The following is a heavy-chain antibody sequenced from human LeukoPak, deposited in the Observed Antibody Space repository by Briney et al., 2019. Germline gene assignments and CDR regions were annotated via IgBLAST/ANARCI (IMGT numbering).Heavy chain of an antibody. V-gene: IGHV4-59*01. J-gene: IGHJ4*02. Sequence: PSETLSLTCTVSGGSISSYYGSWIRQPPGKGLEWIGYIYYSGSTNYNPSLMSRVTISVGTSKNQFSLKLSSVTAADTAVYYCARTKWTYSSSWYVSGHYFDYWGQGTLVTVSS. D-gene: IGHD6-13*01. CDR1: GGSISSYY. CDR3: ARTKWTYSSSWYVSGHYFDY. CDR2: IYYSGST.